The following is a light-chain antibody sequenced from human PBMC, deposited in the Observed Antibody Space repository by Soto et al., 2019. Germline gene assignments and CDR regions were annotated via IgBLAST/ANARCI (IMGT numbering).Light chain of an antibody. V-gene: IGKV1-5*03. CDR1: QSVSSW. Sequence: DIQMTQSPSTLSASVGDRVTITCRASQSVSSWLAWFQQKPGKAPKLLIYKASNLQSGVSSRFSGGGSGTEFTLTISSLQPDVFATYYCQQYKTYWTFGPGTKVEIK. CDR3: QQYKTYWT. J-gene: IGKJ1*01. CDR2: KAS.